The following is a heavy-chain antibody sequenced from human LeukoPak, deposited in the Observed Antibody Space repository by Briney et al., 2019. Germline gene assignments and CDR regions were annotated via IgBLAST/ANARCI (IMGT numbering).Heavy chain of an antibody. D-gene: IGHD6-19*01. CDR2: ISSVGGTT. J-gene: IGHJ4*02. Sequence: GGSLRLSCAASGFTYSNYAMNWVRQAPGKGLEWVSGISSVGGTTYYADSVKGRFIISRDNSKNTLYLQMDSLRAEDTAVYYCTKAGIAVPATPDYWGQGTLVTVSS. V-gene: IGHV3-23*01. CDR1: GFTYSNYA. CDR3: TKAGIAVPATPDY.